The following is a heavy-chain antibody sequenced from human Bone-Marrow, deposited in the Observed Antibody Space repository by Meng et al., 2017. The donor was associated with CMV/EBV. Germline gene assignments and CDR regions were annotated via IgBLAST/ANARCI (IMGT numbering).Heavy chain of an antibody. J-gene: IGHJ4*02. CDR1: GFNFKTYS. V-gene: IGHV3-21*06. CDR3: TRGPLMRNLGYDDY. Sequence: ESLKISCSASGFNFKTYSMNWVRQAPGKGPEWVSSISISGTYIYYSDLAKGRFTVSRNNAHHSLFLQMNNLRAEDTATYYCTRGPLMRNLGYDDYWGQGTLVTVSS. D-gene: IGHD2-15*01. CDR2: ISISGTYI.